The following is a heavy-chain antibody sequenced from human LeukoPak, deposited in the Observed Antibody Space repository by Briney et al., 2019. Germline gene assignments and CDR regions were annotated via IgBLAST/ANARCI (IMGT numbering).Heavy chain of an antibody. CDR3: EEDRRKYNWNVFDY. V-gene: IGHV3-23*01. CDR2: IRSSGGST. D-gene: IGHD1-1*01. J-gene: IGHJ4*02. CDR1: GFTFSSYA. Sequence: GGSLRLSCAASGFTFSSYAMSWVRQAPGKGLXXXXXIRSSGGSTYYADSVKGRFTISRDNSKNTLYLQMHSVRAENTPVYYCEEDRRKYNWNVFDYRRRGTLVSVSS.